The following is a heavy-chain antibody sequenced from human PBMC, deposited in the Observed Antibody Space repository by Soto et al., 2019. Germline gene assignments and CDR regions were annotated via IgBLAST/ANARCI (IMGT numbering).Heavy chain of an antibody. CDR1: GYTFPNYW. CDR3: AASIFYYGMDV. Sequence: PGESLKISCKGSGYTFPNYWIGWVRQMPGKGPEWMGIIYPGDSDTNYSPSFQGQVTISADKSITTTYLQWSSLKASDTAIYYCAASIFYYGMDVWGQGTTVTVSS. V-gene: IGHV5-51*01. CDR2: IYPGDSDT. J-gene: IGHJ6*02.